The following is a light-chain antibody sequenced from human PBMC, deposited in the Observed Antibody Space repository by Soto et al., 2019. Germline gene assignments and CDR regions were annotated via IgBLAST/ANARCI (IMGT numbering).Light chain of an antibody. Sequence: DIQMTQSPSTLSASVGDRVTITCRASQSINNWLAWYQQKPGKAPKLLIYKASSLESGVPSRFSGSGSGTEFTLTISSLQPEDFATYYCQQYNSYSTFGQGTKVDIK. V-gene: IGKV1-5*03. J-gene: IGKJ1*01. CDR1: QSINNW. CDR3: QQYNSYST. CDR2: KAS.